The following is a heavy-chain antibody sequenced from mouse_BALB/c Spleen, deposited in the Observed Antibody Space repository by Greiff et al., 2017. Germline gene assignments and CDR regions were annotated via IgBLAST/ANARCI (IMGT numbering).Heavy chain of an antibody. V-gene: IGHV2-9*02. CDR1: GFSLTSYG. D-gene: IGHD1-1*01. Sequence: VQRVESGPGLVAPSQSLSITCTVSGFSLTSYGVHWVRQPPGKGLEWLGVIWAGGSTNYNSALMSRLSISKDNSKSQVFLKMNSLQTDDTAMYYCARDRSTTVVTSHYFDYWGQGTTLTVSS. CDR2: IWAGGST. CDR3: ARDRSTTVVTSHYFDY. J-gene: IGHJ2*01.